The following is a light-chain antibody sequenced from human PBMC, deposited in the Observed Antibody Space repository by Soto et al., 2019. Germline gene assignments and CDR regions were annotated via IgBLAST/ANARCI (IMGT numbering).Light chain of an antibody. J-gene: IGKJ2*01. Sequence: EIVLTQSPATLSLSPGERATLSCRASQSVSSYLAWYQQKPGQAPRLLIYGASNRATGIPARFSGSGSGTDFTLTISSLEPEDFAVYYCQQRSNWPRTFGKGTKLEI. CDR2: GAS. V-gene: IGKV3-11*01. CDR3: QQRSNWPRT. CDR1: QSVSSY.